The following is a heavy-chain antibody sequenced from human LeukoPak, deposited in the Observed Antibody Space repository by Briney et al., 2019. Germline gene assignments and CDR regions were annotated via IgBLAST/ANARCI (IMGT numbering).Heavy chain of an antibody. Sequence: PGGSLRLSCAASGFTVSTDFMSWVRQAPGKGLEWVSVIYRGGNTYYVDSVKGRFTISRDNSKNMVYLQMSSLRVEDTAVYYCARGGYSYGRPFDHWGQGTLVTVSS. CDR1: GFTVSTDF. V-gene: IGHV3-53*01. CDR3: ARGGYSYGRPFDH. D-gene: IGHD5-18*01. J-gene: IGHJ4*02. CDR2: IYRGGNT.